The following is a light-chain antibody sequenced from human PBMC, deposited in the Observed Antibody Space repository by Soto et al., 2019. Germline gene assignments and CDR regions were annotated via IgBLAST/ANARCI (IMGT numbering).Light chain of an antibody. J-gene: IGKJ1*01. CDR2: KAS. CDR3: PPYNSYWP. V-gene: IGKV1-5*03. CDR1: QSISSW. Sequence: DIQMTKSPSSLSVSVRDRVTTTGRASQSISSWLAWYKPKPGKPPKILIYKASSLESGVPSRFSGSGSGTEFTLPISRLQPEEFATDDCPPYNSYWPFCQGPKVDIK.